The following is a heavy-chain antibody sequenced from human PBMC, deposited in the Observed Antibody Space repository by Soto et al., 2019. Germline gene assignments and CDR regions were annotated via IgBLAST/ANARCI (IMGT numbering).Heavy chain of an antibody. V-gene: IGHV3-74*01. CDR2: INSDGSST. CDR3: VRPFNIRCPDWFDP. D-gene: IGHD2-8*01. J-gene: IGHJ5*02. Sequence: EVQLVESGGGLVQPGGSLRLSCTASGFTFSSYWMHWVRQAPGKGLVWVSCINSDGSSTNYADSVKGRFTISRDNAMNTLYLQMNSLRAEDTAVYYCVRPFNIRCPDWFDPWGQGTLVTVSS. CDR1: GFTFSSYW.